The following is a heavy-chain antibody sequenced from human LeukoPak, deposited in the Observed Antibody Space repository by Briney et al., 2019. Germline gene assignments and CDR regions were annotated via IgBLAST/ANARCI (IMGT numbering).Heavy chain of an antibody. Sequence: GGPLRLSCSASGFVFSIYTMYWVRQTPGKGPEYVSTISGGGNGFSIYYADSVKGRFTISRDDSKSILYLQMNGLRSEDTAVYYCVRDFGRVRGTPDSWGQGTLVTVSS. CDR3: VRDFGRVRGTPDS. CDR2: ISGGGNGFSI. CDR1: GFVFSIYT. D-gene: IGHD3-16*01. J-gene: IGHJ4*02. V-gene: IGHV3-64D*06.